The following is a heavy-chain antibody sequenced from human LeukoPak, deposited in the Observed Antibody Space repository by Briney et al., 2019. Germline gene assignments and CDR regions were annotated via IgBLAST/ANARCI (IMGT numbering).Heavy chain of an antibody. J-gene: IGHJ5*02. Sequence: SETLSLTCTVSGGSISSGSYYWSWIRQPAGKGLEWIGRIYTSGSTNYNPSLKGRVTISVDTSKNQFSLKLSSVTAADTAVYYCARGYNWFDPWGQGTLVTVSS. CDR3: ARGYNWFDP. V-gene: IGHV4-61*02. CDR2: IYTSGST. CDR1: GGSISSGSYY.